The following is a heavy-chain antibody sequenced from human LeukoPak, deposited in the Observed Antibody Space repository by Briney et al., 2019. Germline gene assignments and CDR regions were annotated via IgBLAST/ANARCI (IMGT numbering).Heavy chain of an antibody. CDR2: IKSDGSST. CDR1: GFTFSNYW. J-gene: IGHJ3*02. V-gene: IGHV3-74*01. CDR3: TRILVGSNRAFYI. D-gene: IGHD2-21*01. Sequence: SGGSLRLSCTASGFTFSNYWKHWVRQAPGKGLVWVSRIKSDGSSTNYADSVKGRFTISRDNAKNTLYLQMNSLRAEDTAMYYCTRILVGSNRAFYIWGQGTMATVSS.